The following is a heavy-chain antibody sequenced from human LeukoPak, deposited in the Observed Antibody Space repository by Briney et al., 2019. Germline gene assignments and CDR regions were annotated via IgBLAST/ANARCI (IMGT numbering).Heavy chain of an antibody. D-gene: IGHD2-15*01. J-gene: IGHJ4*02. V-gene: IGHV4-59*01. CDR1: GGSISSYY. CDR3: ARDCSGGTCYLGVLDY. Sequence: SETLSLTCTVSGGSISSYYWSWIRQPPGKGLEWIGYIYYSGSTNYNPSLKSRVTISVDTSKNQFSLKLSSVTAADTAVYYCARDCSGGTCYLGVLDYWGQGILVTVSS. CDR2: IYYSGST.